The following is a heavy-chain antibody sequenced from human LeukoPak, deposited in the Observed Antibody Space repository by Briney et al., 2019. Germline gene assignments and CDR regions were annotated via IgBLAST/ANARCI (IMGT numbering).Heavy chain of an antibody. Sequence: GGALRLSCAASGFTFSSYDMTWVRQAPGRGLEWVSSIRPSGDSTYYGDSVKGRFTISRDNSKNTVYLQMNNMRVDDTAIYYCARVAGWHWFDPWGQGTLVTVSS. CDR2: IRPSGDST. D-gene: IGHD6-19*01. CDR3: ARVAGWHWFDP. V-gene: IGHV3-23*01. CDR1: GFTFSSYD. J-gene: IGHJ5*02.